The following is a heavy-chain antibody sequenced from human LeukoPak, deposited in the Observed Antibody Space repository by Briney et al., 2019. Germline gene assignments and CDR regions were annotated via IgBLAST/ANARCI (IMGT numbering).Heavy chain of an antibody. CDR3: ASGGGHPSYFDY. V-gene: IGHV3-74*01. J-gene: IGHJ4*02. CDR1: GFTFSSYA. D-gene: IGHD3-16*01. Sequence: GGSLRLSCAASGFTFSSYAMSWVRQAPGKGLVWVSHINSDGSWTSYADSVKGRFTISKDNAKNSLYLQMNSLRAEDTAVYYCASGGGHPSYFDYWGQGTLVTVSS. CDR2: INSDGSWT.